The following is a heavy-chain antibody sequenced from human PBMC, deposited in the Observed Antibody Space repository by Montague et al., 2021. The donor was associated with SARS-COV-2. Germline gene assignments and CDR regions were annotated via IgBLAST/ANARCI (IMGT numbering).Heavy chain of an antibody. CDR1: GFTSGDYQ. J-gene: IGHJ4*02. CDR3: ARSPRGSGTGWLDY. V-gene: IGHV3-7*01. CDR2: INQDETAK. Sequence: SLSLSCSASGFTSGDYQMTWVRKAPGKGLQWVANINQDETAKTYVDSVKGRFTISRDNAKNSLILQMNSLKDEDTAVYYCARSPRGSGTGWLDYWGQGTLVTVSS. D-gene: IGHD3/OR15-3a*01.